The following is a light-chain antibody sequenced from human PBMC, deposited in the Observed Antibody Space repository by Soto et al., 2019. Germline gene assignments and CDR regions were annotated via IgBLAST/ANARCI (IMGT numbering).Light chain of an antibody. Sequence: EILMTQSPSTLSVSPGERATLSCGASQSVSRNLAWYQQKPGQAPRLLIYGASTRATGIPARFSGSGSGTEFTLTISSLQSEDFEVYYCQQYNNWPQTFGQGTKVDIK. V-gene: IGKV3-15*01. J-gene: IGKJ1*01. CDR2: GAS. CDR3: QQYNNWPQT. CDR1: QSVSRN.